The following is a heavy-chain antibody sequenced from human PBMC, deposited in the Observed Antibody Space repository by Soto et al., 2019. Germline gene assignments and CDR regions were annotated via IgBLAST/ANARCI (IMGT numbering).Heavy chain of an antibody. CDR2: IVPIFGA. D-gene: IGHD3-22*01. CDR3: ARGGSDYEGSGYYQGHV. V-gene: IGHV1-69*12. Sequence: QVQLVQSWAEVKKPGSSVKVSCKSGGGTISNDGFSWVRQAPGQGLECMGVIVPIFGAEHPQKFQGRVTITADESTNTGFMELRGLRSEDTAVYYCARGGSDYEGSGYYQGHVWGQGTTVTVSS. CDR1: GGTISNDG. J-gene: IGHJ6*02.